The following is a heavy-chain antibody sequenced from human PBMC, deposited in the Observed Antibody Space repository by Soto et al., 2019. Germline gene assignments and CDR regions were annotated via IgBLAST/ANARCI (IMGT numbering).Heavy chain of an antibody. CDR2: IYWDDDK. CDR3: AREYYDILTGYLVIDY. V-gene: IGHV2-5*02. J-gene: IGHJ4*02. CDR1: GFSLSTSGVG. D-gene: IGHD3-9*01. Sequence: ESGPTLVNPTQTLTLTCTFSGFSLSTSGVGVGWIRQPPGKALEWLALIYWDDDKRYSPSLKSRLTITKDTSKNQVVLTMTNMDPVDTATYYCAREYYDILTGYLVIDYWGQGTLVTVSS.